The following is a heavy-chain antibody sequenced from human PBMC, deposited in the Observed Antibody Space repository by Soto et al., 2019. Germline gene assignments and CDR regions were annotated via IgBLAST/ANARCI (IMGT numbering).Heavy chain of an antibody. J-gene: IGHJ4*02. V-gene: IGHV4-59*01. D-gene: IGHD2-2*01. CDR3: ARARFCTSTSCYHYFDF. CDR2: IYNNGRT. Sequence: SETLSLTCTVSGGSISSSSWSWIRQPPGRGLEWIGYIYNNGRTDYNPSLKSRVTISVDTSKNHFSLKLSSVTPAATAVYYCARARFCTSTSCYHYFDFWGQGTLVTVSS. CDR1: GGSISSSS.